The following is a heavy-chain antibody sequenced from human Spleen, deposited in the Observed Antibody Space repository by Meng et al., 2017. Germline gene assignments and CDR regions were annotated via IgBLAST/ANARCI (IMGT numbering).Heavy chain of an antibody. V-gene: IGHV3-7*01. CDR2: IKEDGGEK. CDR1: GFTFGSYW. CDR3: ARERVFEHYDSSGYSDY. J-gene: IGHJ4*02. Sequence: GESLKISCAASGFTFGSYWMRWVRQAPGKGLEWVANIKEDGGEKYYVDSVKGRFTISRDNAKNSLYLQMNSLRAEDTAVYYCARERVFEHYDSSGYSDYWGQGTLVTVSS. D-gene: IGHD3-22*01.